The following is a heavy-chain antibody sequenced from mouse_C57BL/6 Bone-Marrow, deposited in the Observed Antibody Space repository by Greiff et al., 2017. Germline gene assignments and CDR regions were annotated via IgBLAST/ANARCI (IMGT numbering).Heavy chain of an antibody. CDR1: GYTFTSYW. D-gene: IGHD1-1*01. CDR2: IHPNSGST. CDR3: ARGLLR. J-gene: IGHJ3*02. V-gene: IGHV1-64*01. Sequence: QVQLQQPGAELVKPGASVKLSCKASGYTFTSYWMHWVKQRPGQGLEWIGMIHPNSGSTNYNEKFKSKATLTVDESSSTAYMQLSSLTSEDSAVDYCARGLLRWGQGTMVTVSA.